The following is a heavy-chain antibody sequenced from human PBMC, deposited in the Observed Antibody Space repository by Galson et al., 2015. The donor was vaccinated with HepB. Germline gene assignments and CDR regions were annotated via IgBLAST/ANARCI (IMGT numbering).Heavy chain of an antibody. Sequence: SVKVSCKASGYTFTSYYMHWVRQAPGQGLEWMGIINPSGGSTRYAQKFQGRVTMTRDTSRSTVYMELSSLRSEDTAVYYCARGGGRFVTLDYWGQGTLVTLS. J-gene: IGHJ4*02. CDR3: ARGGGRFVTLDY. V-gene: IGHV1-46*01. D-gene: IGHD1-14*01. CDR1: GYTFTSYY. CDR2: INPSGGST.